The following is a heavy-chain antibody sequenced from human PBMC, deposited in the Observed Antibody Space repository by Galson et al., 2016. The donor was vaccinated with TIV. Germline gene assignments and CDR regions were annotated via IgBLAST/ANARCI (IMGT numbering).Heavy chain of an antibody. CDR3: ATSTATNLGDY. J-gene: IGHJ4*02. CDR2: IIPVLGII. D-gene: IGHD4-17*01. V-gene: IGHV1-69*10. Sequence: SVKVSCKASGGTFRSPAINWVRQAPGQGLEWMGGIIPVLGIINYAQKFQGRLTITADKVPTTTTMELSSLRVEDTAVYFCATSTATNLGDYWGQGVLVTVSS. CDR1: GGTFRSPA.